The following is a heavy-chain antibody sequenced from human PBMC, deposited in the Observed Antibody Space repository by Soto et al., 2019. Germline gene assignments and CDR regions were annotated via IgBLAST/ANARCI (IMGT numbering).Heavy chain of an antibody. D-gene: IGHD6-19*01. J-gene: IGHJ5*02. Sequence: ASVKVSCKASGYTFTSYAMHWVRQAPGQRLEWMGWINAGNGNTKYSQKFQGRVTITRDTSASTAYMELSSLRSEDTAVYYCARAGVASSGWYPTPNWFDPWGQGTLVTVSS. CDR1: GYTFTSYA. CDR2: INAGNGNT. CDR3: ARAGVASSGWYPTPNWFDP. V-gene: IGHV1-3*01.